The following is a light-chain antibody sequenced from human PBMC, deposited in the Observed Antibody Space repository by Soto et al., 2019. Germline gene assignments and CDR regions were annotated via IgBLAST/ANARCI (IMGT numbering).Light chain of an antibody. CDR3: QQYNSYSYT. Sequence: DIQMSQSPSTLSASVGDRVTITCRASQSVKSWLAWYQQKPGKAPILLIYDASRLLSGVPSRFGGSGSGTKFTLTISSLQPDDFATYYCQQYNSYSYTFGQGTRLEIK. J-gene: IGKJ5*01. V-gene: IGKV1-5*01. CDR1: QSVKSW. CDR2: DAS.